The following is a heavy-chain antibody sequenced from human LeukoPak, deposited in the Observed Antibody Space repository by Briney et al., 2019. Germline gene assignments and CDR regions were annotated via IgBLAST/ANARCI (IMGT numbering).Heavy chain of an antibody. CDR1: GGSISSGGYS. V-gene: IGHV4-30-2*01. D-gene: IGHD6-13*01. Sequence: SETLSLTCTVSGGSISSGGYSWSWIRQLPGKGLEWIGYIYHSGSTYYNPSLKSRVTISVDRSKNQFSLKLSSVTAADTAVYYCASSEAAAGKFDYWGQGTLVTVSS. CDR3: ASSEAAAGKFDY. J-gene: IGHJ4*02. CDR2: IYHSGST.